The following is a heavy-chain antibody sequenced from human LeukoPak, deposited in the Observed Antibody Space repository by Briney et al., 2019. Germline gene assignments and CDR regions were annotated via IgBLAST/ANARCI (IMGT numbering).Heavy chain of an antibody. CDR3: ARHRRGGADNARYFDL. CDR1: GGSISSYY. V-gene: IGHV4-59*08. J-gene: IGHJ2*01. Sequence: SETLSLTCTVSGGSISSYYWSWIRQPPGKGLEWIGYIYYSGSTNYNPSLKSRVTISVDTSKNQFSLKLSSVTAADTAVYYCARHRRGGADNARYFDLWGRGTLVTVSS. D-gene: IGHD2-21*01. CDR2: IYYSGST.